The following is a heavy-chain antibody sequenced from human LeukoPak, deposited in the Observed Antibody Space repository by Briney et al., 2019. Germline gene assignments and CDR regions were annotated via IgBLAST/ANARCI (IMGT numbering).Heavy chain of an antibody. CDR3: AREGSSWYEGSFDY. CDR1: GGSISSYY. CDR2: IYYSGST. J-gene: IGHJ4*02. Sequence: SETLSLTCTVSGGSISSYYWSWIRQPPGKGLEWIGYIYYSGSTNYNPSLKSRVTISVDTSKNQFSLKLNSLTAADTAVYYCAREGSSWYEGSFDYWGQGTLVTVSS. V-gene: IGHV4-59*12. D-gene: IGHD6-13*01.